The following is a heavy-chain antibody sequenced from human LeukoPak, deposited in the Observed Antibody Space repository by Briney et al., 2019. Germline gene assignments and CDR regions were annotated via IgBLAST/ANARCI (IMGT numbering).Heavy chain of an antibody. CDR2: IYTSGST. V-gene: IGHV4-61*02. J-gene: IGHJ4*02. Sequence: SETLSLTCTVSGGSISSGSYYWSWIRQPAGKGLEWIGRIYTSGSTNYNPSLKSRVTISVDTSKNQFSLKLSSVTAADTAVYYCARDSSGWLEIDYWGQGTLVTVSS. CDR3: ARDSSGWLEIDY. D-gene: IGHD6-19*01. CDR1: GGSISSGSYY.